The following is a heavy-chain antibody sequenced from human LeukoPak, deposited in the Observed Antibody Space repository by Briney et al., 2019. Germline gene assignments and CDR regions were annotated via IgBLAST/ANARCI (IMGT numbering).Heavy chain of an antibody. D-gene: IGHD6-13*01. CDR2: ISGSGGST. V-gene: IGHV3-23*01. J-gene: IGHJ3*02. CDR1: GFTFTSYA. Sequence: GGPLRLSCAASGFTFTSYAMSWVRQAPGKGLEWVSAISGSGGSTYYADSVKGRFTISRDNSKNTLYLQMNSLRAEDTAVYYCAKARIAAAGTDAFDIWGQGTIVTVSS. CDR3: AKARIAAAGTDAFDI.